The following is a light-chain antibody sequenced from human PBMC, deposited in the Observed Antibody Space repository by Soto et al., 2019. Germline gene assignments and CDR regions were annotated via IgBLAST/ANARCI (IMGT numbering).Light chain of an antibody. CDR2: HAS. V-gene: IGKV1-5*01. Sequence: DIQMTQSPSTLSASVGDRVTITCRASQSISSWLAWYQQKPGKAPKLLIYHASSLESGVPSRFSGSGSGTEFTLTISSLQPDDFATYYCQHYNSDSTFGQGTKVDIK. CDR3: QHYNSDST. CDR1: QSISSW. J-gene: IGKJ1*01.